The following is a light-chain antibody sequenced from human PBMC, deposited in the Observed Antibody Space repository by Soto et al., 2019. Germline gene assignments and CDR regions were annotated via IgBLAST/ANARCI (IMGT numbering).Light chain of an antibody. CDR2: AAS. Sequence: DIQMTQSPSSLSPSVGDSVTITCRASQRISTYLNWYQQKPGKAPKLLIYAASRLQSGVPSRFSGSGSGTDFTLTISSMQPEDFATYYCQQSFSKSPYTFGQGTKLEI. CDR3: QQSFSKSPYT. CDR1: QRISTY. J-gene: IGKJ2*01. V-gene: IGKV1-39*01.